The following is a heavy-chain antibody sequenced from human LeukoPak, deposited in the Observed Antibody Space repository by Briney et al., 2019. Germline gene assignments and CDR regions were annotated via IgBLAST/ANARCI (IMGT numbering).Heavy chain of an antibody. V-gene: IGHV4-30-4*08. D-gene: IGHD2-2*01. CDR1: GGSISSGDYY. CDR2: IYYSGST. Sequence: PSQTLYLTCTVSGGSISSGDYYWSWIRQPPGKGLEWIGYIYYSGSTYYNPSLKSRVTISVDTSKNQFSLKLSSVTAADTAVYYCARRKGLRYCSSTSCGRGPAVFDHWGQGTLVTVSS. CDR3: ARRKGLRYCSSTSCGRGPAVFDH. J-gene: IGHJ4*02.